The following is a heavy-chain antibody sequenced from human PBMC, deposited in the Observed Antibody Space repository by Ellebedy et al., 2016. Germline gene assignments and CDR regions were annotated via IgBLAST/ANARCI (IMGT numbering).Heavy chain of an antibody. CDR2: INHSGST. J-gene: IGHJ4*02. Sequence: SETLSLTCAVYGGSFSGYYWSWIRQPPGKGLEWIGEINHSGSTNYNPSLKSRVTISVDTSKNQFSLKLSSVTAADTAVYYCARQGGGNFHIWGQGTLVTVSS. D-gene: IGHD4-23*01. V-gene: IGHV4-34*01. CDR3: ARQGGGNFHI. CDR1: GGSFSGYY.